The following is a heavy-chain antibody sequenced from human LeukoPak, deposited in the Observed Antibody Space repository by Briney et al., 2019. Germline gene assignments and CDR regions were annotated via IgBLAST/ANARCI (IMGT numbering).Heavy chain of an antibody. Sequence: GASXXVSCRASGGTFISYAISWVRQAPGQGREWMGRIITIFGREKYEQKFQGRVRITTDKDTSTDYMELSSLRPEDTAVYHCARGEYQLLFSFDYWGQGTLVTVSS. D-gene: IGHD2-2*01. CDR1: GGTFISYA. J-gene: IGHJ4*02. CDR3: ARGEYQLLFSFDY. CDR2: IITIFGRE. V-gene: IGHV1-69*04.